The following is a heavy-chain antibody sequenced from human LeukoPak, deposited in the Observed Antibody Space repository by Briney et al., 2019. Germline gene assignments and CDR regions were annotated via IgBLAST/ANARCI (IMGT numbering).Heavy chain of an antibody. V-gene: IGHV1-8*01. CDR3: ATAHDYGDYQDY. J-gene: IGHJ4*02. CDR2: MNPNSGNT. D-gene: IGHD4-17*01. CDR1: GYTFTSYD. Sequence: GASVKVSCKASGYTFTSYDINWVRQATGQGLEWMGWMNPNSGNTGYAQKFQGRVTMTRNTSINTAYMELSSLRSDDTAVYYCATAHDYGDYQDYWGQGTLVTVSS.